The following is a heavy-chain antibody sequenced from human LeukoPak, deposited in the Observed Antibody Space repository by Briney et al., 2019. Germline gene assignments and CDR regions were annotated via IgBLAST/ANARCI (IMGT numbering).Heavy chain of an antibody. J-gene: IGHJ4*02. Sequence: SETLSLTCDVSGGSVSSTSYYWGWIRQPPGKGLEWIGIIYQSGSTYYNPSLKSRVAISLDTSKNQFSLKLSSVTAADTAVYYCARDVYFPDTSGYKDFWGQGALVTVSS. CDR1: GGSVSSTSYY. D-gene: IGHD3-22*01. V-gene: IGHV4-39*07. CDR2: IYQSGST. CDR3: ARDVYFPDTSGYKDF.